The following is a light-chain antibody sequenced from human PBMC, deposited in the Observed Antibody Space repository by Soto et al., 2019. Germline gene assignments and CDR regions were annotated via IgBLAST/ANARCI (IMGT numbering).Light chain of an antibody. CDR2: DVS. Sequence: QSALTQPASVSGSPGQSITISCTGTSSDAGGYNYVSWYQQYPGKAPKFLIYDVSNRPSGVSNRFSGSKSGNTASLTISGLQAEDEGDYYCSSYSSSGSPYVFGTGTKLTVL. CDR1: SSDAGGYNY. CDR3: SSYSSSGSPYV. V-gene: IGLV2-14*03. J-gene: IGLJ1*01.